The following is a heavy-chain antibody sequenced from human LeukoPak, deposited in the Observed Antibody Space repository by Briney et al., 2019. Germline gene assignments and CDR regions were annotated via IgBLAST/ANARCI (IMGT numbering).Heavy chain of an antibody. Sequence: GGSLRLSCAASGFTFRRHWMHWVRQAPGKGLVWVARINSDGTSTSYADSVKGRFTISRDSATLYLQMNSLTAEYTAVYYWARGPANGGYGVDYWGQGTLVSVSS. V-gene: IGHV3-74*01. CDR2: INSDGTST. J-gene: IGHJ4*02. CDR1: GFTFRRHW. CDR3: ARGPANGGYGVDY. D-gene: IGHD5-12*01.